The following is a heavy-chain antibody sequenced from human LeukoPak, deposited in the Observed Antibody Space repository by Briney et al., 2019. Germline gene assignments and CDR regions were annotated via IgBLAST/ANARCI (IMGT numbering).Heavy chain of an antibody. Sequence: GGSLRLSCDASGFNFHNFAMHWVRQAPGKGLEWVAVISNAERNKYYTASVKGRFTISRDNSKNTVYLQMTSLRPEDTAMYYCARPSPPGDGYNPCDYWGPGALVIVSS. CDR2: ISNAERNK. CDR1: GFNFHNFA. D-gene: IGHD5-24*01. CDR3: ARPSPPGDGYNPCDY. J-gene: IGHJ4*02. V-gene: IGHV3-30*04.